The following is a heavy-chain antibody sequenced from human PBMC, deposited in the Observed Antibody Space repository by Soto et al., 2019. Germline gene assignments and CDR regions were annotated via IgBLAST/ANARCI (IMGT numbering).Heavy chain of an antibody. V-gene: IGHV3-30-3*01. D-gene: IGHD3-10*01. J-gene: IGHJ4*02. CDR3: ARDHGVRDKYYFDY. CDR2: ISYDGSNK. CDR1: GFTFSSYA. Sequence: GGSLRLSCAASGFTFSSYAMHWVRQAPGKGLEWVAVISYDGSNKYYADSVKGRFTISRDNSKNTLYLQMNSLRAEDTAVYYCARDHGVRDKYYFDYWGQGTLVTVSS.